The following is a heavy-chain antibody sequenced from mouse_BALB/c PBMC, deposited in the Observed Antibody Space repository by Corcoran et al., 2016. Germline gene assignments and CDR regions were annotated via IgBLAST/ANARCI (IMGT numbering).Heavy chain of an antibody. CDR1: GFNIKDYY. D-gene: IGHD2-1*01. Sequence: EVQLQQYGAELVRQGALVKLSCKASGFNIKDYYMHWVKQRPEQGLEWIGWIDPENGNTIYDPKFQGKASITADTSSNTAYLQLSSLTSEDTAVYYCARCMVTTSPFAYWGQGTLVTVSA. CDR2: IDPENGNT. CDR3: ARCMVTTSPFAY. J-gene: IGHJ3*01. V-gene: IGHV14-1*02.